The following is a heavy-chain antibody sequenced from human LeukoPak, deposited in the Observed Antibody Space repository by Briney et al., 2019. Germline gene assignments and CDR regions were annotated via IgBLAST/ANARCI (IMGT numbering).Heavy chain of an antibody. CDR3: ATDRNGGKYYDY. D-gene: IGHD1-26*01. J-gene: IGHJ4*02. V-gene: IGHV3-30*02. CDR1: GLNFRNYG. Sequence: PGGSLRLSCAASGLNFRNYGMHWVRQAPGKGLEWVAVIRYDGSNQYYVDSVKGRFTVSKDNAKNMLYLQMNSLRAEDTAVYYCATDRNGGKYYDYWGQGTLVTVSS. CDR2: IRYDGSNQ.